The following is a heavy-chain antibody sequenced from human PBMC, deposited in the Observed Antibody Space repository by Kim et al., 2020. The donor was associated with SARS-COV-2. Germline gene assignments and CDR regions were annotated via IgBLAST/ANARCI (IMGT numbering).Heavy chain of an antibody. CDR2: IGTAGDT. Sequence: GGSLRLSCAASGFTFSSYDMHWVRQATGKGLEWVSAIGTAGDTYYPGSVKGRFTISRENAKNSLYLQMNSLRAGDTAVYYCARGYPSYYGFLEWMDYYDYGMDVWGQGTTVTDSS. CDR1: GFTFSSYD. V-gene: IGHV3-13*04. J-gene: IGHJ6*02. CDR3: ARGYPSYYGFLEWMDYYDYGMDV. D-gene: IGHD3-3*01.